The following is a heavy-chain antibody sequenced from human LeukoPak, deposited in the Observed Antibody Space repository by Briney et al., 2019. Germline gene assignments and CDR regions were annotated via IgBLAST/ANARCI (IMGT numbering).Heavy chain of an antibody. CDR2: IIPILNIA. CDR1: GGTFSSYG. CDR3: AIQDPYSNAEYYYYGMDV. Sequence: SVKVSCKASGGTFSSYGIIWVRQAPGQGLEWMGRIIPILNIADYAQKFQGRVTITADTSTSTAYMELSSLRSEDTAVYYCAIQDPYSNAEYYYYGMDVWGQGTTVTVSS. V-gene: IGHV1-69*04. J-gene: IGHJ6*02. D-gene: IGHD2-21*01.